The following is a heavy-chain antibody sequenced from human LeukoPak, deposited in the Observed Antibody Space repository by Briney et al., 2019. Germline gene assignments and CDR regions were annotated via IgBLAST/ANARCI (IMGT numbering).Heavy chain of an antibody. J-gene: IGHJ5*02. CDR3: ARDVPYGSGSYYYQRNWFDP. CDR2: IYTSGST. Sequence: SQTLSLTCTVSGGSISSGSYYWSWIRQPAGKGLEWIGRIYTSGSTNYNPSLKSRVTISVDTSKNQFSLKLSSVTAADTAVYYCARDVPYGSGSYYYQRNWFDPWGQGTLVTVSS. CDR1: GGSISSGSYY. V-gene: IGHV4-61*02. D-gene: IGHD3-10*01.